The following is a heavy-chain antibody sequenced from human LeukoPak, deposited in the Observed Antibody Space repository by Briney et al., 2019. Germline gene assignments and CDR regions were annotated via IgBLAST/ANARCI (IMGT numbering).Heavy chain of an antibody. CDR3: LSSSWYYFDY. CDR1: GFSFSTYW. D-gene: IGHD6-13*01. J-gene: IGHJ4*02. CDR2: IKQDGSEE. V-gene: IGHV3-7*05. Sequence: PGGSLRLSCAASGFSFSTYWMNWVRQAPGKGLEWVANIKQDGSEEYYVDSVKGRFTISRDNAKNSLSLQMNSLRAEDTAVYYCLSSSWYYFDYWGQGTLVTVSS.